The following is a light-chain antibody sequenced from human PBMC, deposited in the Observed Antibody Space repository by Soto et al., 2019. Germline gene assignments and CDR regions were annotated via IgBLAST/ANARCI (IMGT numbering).Light chain of an antibody. Sequence: QSALTQPASVSGSPGQSITISCTGTSIDVGDYNYVSWYQQHPGKAPKLMIYGVTNRPSGVSNRFSGSKSGNTASLTISGLQPEDEADYYCTSYIHRRTLVVFGGGTKLTVL. CDR3: TSYIHRRTLVV. CDR1: SIDVGDYNY. V-gene: IGLV2-14*01. CDR2: GVT. J-gene: IGLJ2*01.